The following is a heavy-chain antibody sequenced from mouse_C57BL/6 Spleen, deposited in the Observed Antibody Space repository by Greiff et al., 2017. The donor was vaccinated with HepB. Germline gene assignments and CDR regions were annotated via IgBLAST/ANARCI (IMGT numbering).Heavy chain of an antibody. Sequence: QVQLQQSGAELVKPGASVKLSCKASGYTFTSYWMHWVKQRPGQGLEWIGMIHPNSGSTNYNEKFKSKATLTVDKSSSTAYMQLSSLTSEDSAVYYCARYGNYWYFDVWGTGTTVTVSS. J-gene: IGHJ1*03. CDR1: GYTFTSYW. D-gene: IGHD2-1*01. V-gene: IGHV1-64*01. CDR2: IHPNSGST. CDR3: ARYGNYWYFDV.